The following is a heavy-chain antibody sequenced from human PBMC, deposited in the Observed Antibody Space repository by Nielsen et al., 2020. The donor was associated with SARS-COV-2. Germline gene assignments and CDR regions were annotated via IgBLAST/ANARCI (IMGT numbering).Heavy chain of an antibody. V-gene: IGHV3-74*01. J-gene: IGHJ4*02. CDR3: ARAPAAGNY. CDR1: AFTFSTYW. D-gene: IGHD6-13*01. CDR2: INSDGSST. Sequence: GESLKISCAASAFTFSTYWMHWVRQAPGKGLVWVSRINSDGSSTSYADSVKGRFTITRDNSKNTLYLQMNSLRAEDTAVYYCARAPAAGNYWGQGTLVTVSS.